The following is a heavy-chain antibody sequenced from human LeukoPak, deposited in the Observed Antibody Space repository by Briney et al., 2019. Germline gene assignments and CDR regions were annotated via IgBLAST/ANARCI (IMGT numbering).Heavy chain of an antibody. CDR3: ARVYYYGSGRRFDP. D-gene: IGHD3-10*01. V-gene: IGHV4-34*01. J-gene: IGHJ5*02. Sequence: SETLSLTCAVYGGSFSGYYWSWIRQPPGKGLEWIGEINHSGSTNYNPSLKSRVTISVDTSKNQFSLKLSSVTAAGTAVYYCARVYYYGSGRRFDPWGQGTLVTVSS. CDR1: GGSFSGYY. CDR2: INHSGST.